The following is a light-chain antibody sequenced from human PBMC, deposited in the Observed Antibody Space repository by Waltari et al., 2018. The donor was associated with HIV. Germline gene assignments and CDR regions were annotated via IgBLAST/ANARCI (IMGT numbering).Light chain of an antibody. J-gene: IGLJ2*01. CDR3: SSYAGSNNLV. CDR1: SSDVGGSNY. V-gene: IGLV2-8*01. CDR2: EVS. Sequence: QSALTQPPSASGSPGPSVPISCPGTSSDVGGSNYVSGYQQPPGNAPKRMIYEVSKRPSGVPDRFSGSKSGNTASLTVSGLQAEDEADYYCSSYAGSNNLVFGGGTKLTVL.